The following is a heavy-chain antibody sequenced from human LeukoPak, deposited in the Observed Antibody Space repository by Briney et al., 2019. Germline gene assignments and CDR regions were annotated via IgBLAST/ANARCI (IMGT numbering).Heavy chain of an antibody. J-gene: IGHJ3*02. CDR1: GFTFSNYD. Sequence: GGSLRLSCAASGFTFSNYDMHWDRHATGKGLEYVSAIGVGGDTYYSGSVKGRFTISRENAENSLYLQMNNLRVEDTAVYYCARVNLYRSDSDYNDAFDIWGQGTMVTVSS. D-gene: IGHD4-11*01. V-gene: IGHV3-13*04. CDR3: ARVNLYRSDSDYNDAFDI. CDR2: IGVGGDT.